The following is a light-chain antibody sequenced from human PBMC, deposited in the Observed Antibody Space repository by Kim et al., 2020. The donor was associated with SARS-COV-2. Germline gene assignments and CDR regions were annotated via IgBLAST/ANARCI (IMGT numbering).Light chain of an antibody. Sequence: ITISCTGTSSDIGSYNLVSWYQQRPGKAPKLMIYDVIKRPSGVSNRFSGSKSGITASLTISGLQAEDEADYYCCSYAYVTSDTIVFGGGTQLTVL. CDR2: DVI. CDR1: SSDIGSYNL. CDR3: CSYAYVTSDTIV. J-gene: IGLJ2*01. V-gene: IGLV2-23*02.